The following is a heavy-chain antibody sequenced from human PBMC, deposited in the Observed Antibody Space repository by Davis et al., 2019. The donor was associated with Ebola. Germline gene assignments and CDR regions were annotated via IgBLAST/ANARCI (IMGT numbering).Heavy chain of an antibody. D-gene: IGHD3-3*01. CDR1: GFTFSSYA. J-gene: IGHJ4*02. CDR3: ATGTDDFWSGYFDY. V-gene: IGHV3-48*03. Sequence: GGSLRLSCAASGFTFSSYAMTWARQAPGKGLEWVSYISSSGSTIYYADSVKGRFTISRDNAKNSLYLQMNSLRAEDTAVYYCATGTDDFWSGYFDYWGQGTLVTVSS. CDR2: ISSSGSTI.